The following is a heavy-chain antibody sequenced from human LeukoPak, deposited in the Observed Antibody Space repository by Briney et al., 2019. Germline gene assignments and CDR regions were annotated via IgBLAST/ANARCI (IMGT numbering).Heavy chain of an antibody. D-gene: IGHD6-19*01. CDR1: GFTFSSYA. CDR2: ISASGGST. V-gene: IGHV3-23*01. CDR3: AKGTWLYAFDI. J-gene: IGHJ3*02. Sequence: GGSLRLSCTASGFTFSSYAMNWVRQAPGKGLEWVSVISASGGSTYYADSVKGRFTISRDNSKNTLSLQMNSLRAEDTAVYYCAKGTWLYAFDIWGQGTMVTVSS.